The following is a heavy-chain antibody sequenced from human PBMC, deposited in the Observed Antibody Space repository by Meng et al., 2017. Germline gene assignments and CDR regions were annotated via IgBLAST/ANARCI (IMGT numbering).Heavy chain of an antibody. CDR2: ISSSSSYI. CDR3: ARARLPVAAAGTDDY. J-gene: IGHJ4*01. V-gene: IGHV3-21*01. CDR1: GFTFSSYS. Sequence: GESLKISCAASGFTFSSYSMNWVRQAPGKGLEWVSSISSSSSYIYYADSVKGRFTISRDNAKNSLYLQMNSLRAEDTAVYYCARARLPVAAAGTDDYWGQGTRVTVSS. D-gene: IGHD6-13*01.